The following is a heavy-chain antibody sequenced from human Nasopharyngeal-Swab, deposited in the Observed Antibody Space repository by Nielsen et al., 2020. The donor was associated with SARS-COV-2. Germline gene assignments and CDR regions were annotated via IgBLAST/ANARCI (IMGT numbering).Heavy chain of an antibody. CDR2: ISSSGSYI. CDR1: GFTFSSYS. J-gene: IGHJ4*02. V-gene: IGHV3-21*01. D-gene: IGHD4-17*01. Sequence: GESLKISCAASGFTFSSYSINWVRQAPGKGLEWVSSISSSGSYIYYAASVKGRFTISRDNAKNSLYLQMNSLRAEDTAVYYCARVSTYGDYGPFDYWGQGTLVTVSS. CDR3: ARVSTYGDYGPFDY.